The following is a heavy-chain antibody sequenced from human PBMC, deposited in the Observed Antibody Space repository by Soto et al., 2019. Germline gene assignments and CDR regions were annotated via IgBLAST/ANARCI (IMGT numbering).Heavy chain of an antibody. J-gene: IGHJ6*03. V-gene: IGHV4-39*01. CDR3: ASLWFGELSLTNYYYYMDV. CDR1: GGSISSSSYY. D-gene: IGHD3-10*01. Sequence: PSETLSLTCTVSGGSISSSSYYWGWIRQPPGKGLEWIGSIYYSGSTYYNPSLKSRVTISVDTSKNQFSLKLSSVTAADTAVYYCASLWFGELSLTNYYYYMDVWGKGTTVT. CDR2: IYYSGST.